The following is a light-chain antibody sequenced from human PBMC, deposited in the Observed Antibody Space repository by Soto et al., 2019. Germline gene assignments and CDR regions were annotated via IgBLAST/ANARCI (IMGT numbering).Light chain of an antibody. CDR3: QQYYSSPPT. V-gene: IGKV4-1*01. CDR2: WAS. Sequence: DIVMTQSRDSVAVSLGERATINCKSSQSILYSSNNRNYLAWYQQKPGQPPKLLFYWASTRESGVPDRFSGGGSGTDFSLTISSQQAEDVAVYYCQQYYSSPPTFGGGTKVEIK. J-gene: IGKJ4*01. CDR1: QSILYSSNNRNY.